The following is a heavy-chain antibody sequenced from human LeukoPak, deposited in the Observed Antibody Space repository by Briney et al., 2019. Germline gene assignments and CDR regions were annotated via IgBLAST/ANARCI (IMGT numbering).Heavy chain of an antibody. CDR1: GGTFSSYA. CDR3: ARTFSIRLPGGQPFDY. J-gene: IGHJ4*02. V-gene: IGHV1-69*05. CDR2: IIPIFGTA. D-gene: IGHD1-14*01. Sequence: ASVKVSCKASGGTFSSYAISWVRQAPGQGLEWMGGIIPIFGTANYGQKFQGRVTITTDESTSTAYMELSSLRSEDTAVYYCARTFSIRLPGGQPFDYWGQGTLVTVSS.